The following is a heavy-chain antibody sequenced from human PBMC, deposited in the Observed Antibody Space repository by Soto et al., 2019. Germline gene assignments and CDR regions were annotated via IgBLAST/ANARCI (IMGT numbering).Heavy chain of an antibody. CDR2: ISNRGDT. V-gene: IGHV3-66*01. CDR3: AREPRYCRGGSCSITGDAYDI. D-gene: IGHD2-15*01. Sequence: VQLVESGGGLVQPGGSLRLSCTASGFIVSNTYVNWVRQATGKGLEWVSVISNRGDTHYADSVRGRFSLSRDISDNGLHLQMNNLRVEDTAVYYCAREPRYCRGGSCSITGDAYDIWGQGTMVTVSS. J-gene: IGHJ3*02. CDR1: GFIVSNTY.